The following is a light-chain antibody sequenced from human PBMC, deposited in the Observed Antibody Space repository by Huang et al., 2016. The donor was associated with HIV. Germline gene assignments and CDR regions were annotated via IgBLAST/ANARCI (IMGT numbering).Light chain of an antibody. J-gene: IGKJ5*01. CDR1: QGISNS. CDR3: QQYYSTPPIT. Sequence: DIQMTQSPSSLSASVGDRVTITCRASQGISNSLAWYQQKPGKAPKLLLYAASRLKSGVPSRFSDSGSGTDYTLTISSRQPEDFATYYCQQYYSTPPITFGQGTRLEIK. V-gene: IGKV1-NL1*01. CDR2: AAS.